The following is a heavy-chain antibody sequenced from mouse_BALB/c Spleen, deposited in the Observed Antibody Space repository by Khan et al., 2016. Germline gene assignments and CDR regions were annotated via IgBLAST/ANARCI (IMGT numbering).Heavy chain of an antibody. CDR3: ARSYYRYGRFDY. CDR2: ISYSGST. Sequence: VQLKESGPGLVKPSQSLSLTCTVTGYSITSDYAWNWIRQFPGNKLEWMGYISYSGSTSYNPSLKSRISITRDTSKNQFFLQLNSVTTVATATYYCARSYYRYGRFDYWGQGTTLTVSS. V-gene: IGHV3-2*02. D-gene: IGHD2-14*01. CDR1: GYSITSDYA. J-gene: IGHJ2*01.